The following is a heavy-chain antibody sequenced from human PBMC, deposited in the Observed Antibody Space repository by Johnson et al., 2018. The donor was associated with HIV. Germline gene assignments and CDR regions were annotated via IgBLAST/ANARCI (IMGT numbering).Heavy chain of an antibody. J-gene: IGHJ3*02. CDR1: GFRFSTYA. CDR3: ARMTTTVSHHDGFDI. V-gene: IGHV3-66*01. CDR2: IYSGDST. D-gene: IGHD4-17*01. Sequence: VLLVESGGGVVQPGRSLRLSCAASGFRFSTYALHWVRQTPGKGLEWVSVIYSGDSTYYADSVKGRFTISRDNSKNTLYLQMNRLRAEDTAVYYCARMTTTVSHHDGFDIWGQGTMVTVSS.